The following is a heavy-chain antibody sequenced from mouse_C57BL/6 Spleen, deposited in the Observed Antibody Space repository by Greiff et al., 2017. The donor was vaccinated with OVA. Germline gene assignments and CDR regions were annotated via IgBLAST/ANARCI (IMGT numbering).Heavy chain of an antibody. CDR1: GFSLTSYG. CDR3: AKIYYDYDGGLAMDY. Sequence: VQLQQSGPGLVQPSQSLSITCTVSGFSLTSYGVHWVRQSPGKGLEWLGVIWRGGSTDYNAAFMSRLSITKDNSKSQVFCKMNSLQADDTAIYYCAKIYYDYDGGLAMDYWGQGTSVTVSS. D-gene: IGHD2-4*01. J-gene: IGHJ4*01. V-gene: IGHV2-5*01. CDR2: IWRGGST.